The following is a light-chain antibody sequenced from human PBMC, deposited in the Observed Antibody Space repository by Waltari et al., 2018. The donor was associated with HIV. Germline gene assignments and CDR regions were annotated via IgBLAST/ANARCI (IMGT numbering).Light chain of an antibody. CDR3: QSYDSSLSGSGV. CDR2: GNS. V-gene: IGLV1-40*01. Sequence: QSVLTQPPSVSGAPGQRVTLSCTGSSSNIGAGYDVHWYQQLPGTAPKLLSYGNSNRPSGVPDRFSGSKSGTSASLAITGLQAEDEADYYCQSYDSSLSGSGVFGTGTKVTVL. J-gene: IGLJ1*01. CDR1: SSNIGAGYD.